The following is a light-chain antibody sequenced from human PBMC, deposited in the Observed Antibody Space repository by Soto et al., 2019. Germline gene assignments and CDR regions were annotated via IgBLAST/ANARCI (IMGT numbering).Light chain of an antibody. CDR2: GAS. J-gene: IGKJ5*01. V-gene: IGKV3-15*01. CDR1: QSVSSN. CDR3: QQRFDWPKIT. Sequence: EIVMTQSPATLSVSPGERATLSCRASQSVSSNLAWYQQKPGQAPRLLIYGASTRATGIPARFSGSGSGTDFTLTISSLEPEDFGVFYCQQRFDWPKITFGQGTRLENK.